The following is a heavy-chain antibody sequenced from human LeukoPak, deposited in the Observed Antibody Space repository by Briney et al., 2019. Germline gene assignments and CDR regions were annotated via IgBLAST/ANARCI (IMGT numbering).Heavy chain of an antibody. J-gene: IGHJ2*01. V-gene: IGHV1-2*02. D-gene: IGHD1-26*01. Sequence: ASVKVSCKASGYTFTGYYIHWVRQAPGQGLEWMGWINPNSGGANYAQKFQGRVTMTRDTSISTAYMELSWLRSDDRAIYYCARADDNGNYRYWYFDLWGSGTLVTVSS. CDR2: INPNSGGA. CDR3: ARADDNGNYRYWYFDL. CDR1: GYTFTGYY.